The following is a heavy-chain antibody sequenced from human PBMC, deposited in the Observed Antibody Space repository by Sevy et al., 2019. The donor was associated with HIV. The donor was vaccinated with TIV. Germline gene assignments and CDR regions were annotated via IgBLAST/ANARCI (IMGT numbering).Heavy chain of an antibody. CDR1: GGTFSSYA. V-gene: IGHV1-69*13. D-gene: IGHD1-26*01. J-gene: IGHJ6*02. CDR2: IIPIFGTA. Sequence: ASVKVSCKASGGTFSSYAISWVRQAPGQGLEWMGGIIPIFGTANYAQKFQGRVTITADESTSTAYMELSSLRSEDTAVYYCARRARGLLYYYYGMDVWGQGTTVTVSS. CDR3: ARRARGLLYYYYGMDV.